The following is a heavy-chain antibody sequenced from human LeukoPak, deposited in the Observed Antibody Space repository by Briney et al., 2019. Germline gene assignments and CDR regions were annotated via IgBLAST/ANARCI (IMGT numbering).Heavy chain of an antibody. CDR1: GFTFSSYW. D-gene: IGHD5-12*01. CDR3: ARGSGYAVFDI. J-gene: IGHJ3*02. CDR2: INSDGNIT. V-gene: IGHV3-74*01. Sequence: GGSLRLSCAASGFTFSSYWMHWVRQAPGKGLVWVSRINSDGNITSYADSVKGRFTISRDNAKNTLYLLMNRLRAEDTAVYYCARGSGYAVFDIWGQGTMVTVSS.